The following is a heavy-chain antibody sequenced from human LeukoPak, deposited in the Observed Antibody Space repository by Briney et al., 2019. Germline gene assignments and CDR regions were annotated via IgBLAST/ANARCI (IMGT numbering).Heavy chain of an antibody. Sequence: GSLRLSCAASGFTVSSNYMSWVRQAPGKGLEWVSVIYSGGSTYYADSVKGRFTISRDNSKNTLYLQMNSLRAEDTAVYYCAFYYDSSGYLNWGQGTLVTVSS. CDR3: AFYYDSSGYLN. J-gene: IGHJ4*02. CDR1: GFTVSSNY. D-gene: IGHD3-22*01. CDR2: IYSGGST. V-gene: IGHV3-66*01.